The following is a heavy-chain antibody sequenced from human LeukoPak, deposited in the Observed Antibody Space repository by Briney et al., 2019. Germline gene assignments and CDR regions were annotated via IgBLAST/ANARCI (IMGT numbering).Heavy chain of an antibody. Sequence: GGSLRLSCAASGFTFSSYEMNWVRQAPGKGLEWVASISTSSSYIFYADSVEGRFTISRDNPKNSLYLQMNSLTAEDTAVYYCARESFAARWDWGQGTLVTVSS. CDR2: ISTSSSYI. J-gene: IGHJ4*02. V-gene: IGHV3-21*01. D-gene: IGHD6-6*01. CDR3: ARESFAARWD. CDR1: GFTFSSYE.